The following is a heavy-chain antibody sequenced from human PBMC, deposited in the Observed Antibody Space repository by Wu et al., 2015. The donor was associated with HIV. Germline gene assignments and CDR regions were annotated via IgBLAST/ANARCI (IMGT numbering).Heavy chain of an antibody. CDR3: ARDGGIDWNDSGSDH. J-gene: IGHJ4*02. CDR2: IREVRQAPGQGFDWMGWMNSHDDNV. Sequence: QVQLVQSGGEVKKPGASVSVSCKASGYNFTNYGISWVRQAPGQGLEWMGWIREVRQAPGQGFDWMGWMNSHDDNVHYEEKFQGRVTMTTDRSTNTVYMELKSLTPDDTAVYYCARDGGIDWNDSGSDHWGQGTLVTVSS. CDR1: GYNFTNYG. D-gene: IGHD1-1*01. V-gene: IGHV1-18*01.